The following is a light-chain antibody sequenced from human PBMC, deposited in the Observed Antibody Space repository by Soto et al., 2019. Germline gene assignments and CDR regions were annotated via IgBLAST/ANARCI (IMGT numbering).Light chain of an antibody. CDR2: AAS. CDR1: QDISNY. V-gene: IGKV1-33*01. CDR3: QQYADLPYT. Sequence: DIQMTQSPSSLSASVGDRVTITCQASQDISNYLNWYQQKPGKAPKLLIYAASNLETGVPLRFSGSGSGTDFAFTISSLQPEDIGTYYCQQYADLPYTFGQGTKLEIK. J-gene: IGKJ2*01.